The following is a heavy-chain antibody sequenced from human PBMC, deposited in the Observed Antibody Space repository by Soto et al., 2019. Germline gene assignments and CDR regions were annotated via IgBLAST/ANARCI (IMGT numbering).Heavy chain of an antibody. CDR1: GSTFSIYW. Sequence: EVQLVESGGGLVQPGGSPSLSCAASGSTFSIYWMTWVRQAPGKGLEWVANIKEDGSEKYYVDSVKGRFTISRDNAKNSLYLRMNTLRAEDTAVYYCARASHWSSGYYHYYYAMDVWGQGTTVTVSS. D-gene: IGHD3-22*01. J-gene: IGHJ6*02. CDR2: IKEDGSEK. V-gene: IGHV3-7*01. CDR3: ARASHWSSGYYHYYYAMDV.